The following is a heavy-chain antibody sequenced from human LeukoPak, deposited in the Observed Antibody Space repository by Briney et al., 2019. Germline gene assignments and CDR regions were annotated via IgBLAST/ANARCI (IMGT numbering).Heavy chain of an antibody. CDR2: ITSSSSYI. J-gene: IGHJ4*02. Sequence: GGSLRLSCAASRFTFSSYSMNWVRQAPGKGLEWVSSITSSSSYIYYADSVKGRFTISRDNAKNSLYLQMNSLRAEDTAVYYCGREIYYYDGSDYYLLDYWGQGTLVTVSS. CDR1: RFTFSSYS. V-gene: IGHV3-21*01. CDR3: GREIYYYDGSDYYLLDY. D-gene: IGHD3-22*01.